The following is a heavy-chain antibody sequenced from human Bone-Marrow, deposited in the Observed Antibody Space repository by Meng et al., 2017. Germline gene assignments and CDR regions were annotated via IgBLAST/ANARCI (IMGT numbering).Heavy chain of an antibody. J-gene: IGHJ4*02. Sequence: SVKVSCKASGYTFTGYYMHWVRQAPGQGLEWMGGIIPIFGTANYAQKFQGRVTITADESTSTAYMELSSLRSEDTAVYYCARGGNGWLDYFDYWGQGTLVTVSS. CDR2: IIPIFGTA. CDR3: ARGGNGWLDYFDY. D-gene: IGHD2-15*01. CDR1: GYTFTGYY. V-gene: IGHV1-69*13.